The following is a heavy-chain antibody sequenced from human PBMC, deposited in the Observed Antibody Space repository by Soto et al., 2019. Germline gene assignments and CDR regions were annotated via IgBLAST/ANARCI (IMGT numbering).Heavy chain of an antibody. D-gene: IGHD3-3*01. Sequence: ASLKVSCNASGYTFTSYAMHWVRQAPGQRLEWMGWINACNGNTKYSQKFQGRVNITRDTSASTAYMELSSLRSEDTAVYYCAREGVKYYDFWXGYYRGYWGQGXLXT. CDR3: AREGVKYYDFWXGYYRGY. V-gene: IGHV1-3*01. J-gene: IGHJ4*02. CDR2: INACNGNT. CDR1: GYTFTSYA.